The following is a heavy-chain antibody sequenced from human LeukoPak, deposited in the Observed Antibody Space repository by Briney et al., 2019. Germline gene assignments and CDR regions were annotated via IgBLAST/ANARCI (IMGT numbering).Heavy chain of an antibody. CDR1: GYTFTSYT. CDR2: SGDNDNT. J-gene: IGHJ6*03. V-gene: IGHV1-18*01. Sequence: ASVKVSCKASGYTFTSYTIRWVRQAPGQGLEWISGDNDNTNYAQKFQGRVTMTTDTSTSTAYMELRSLRSDDTAVYYCARFKLSSHYFYMDVWGKGTTVTVSS. D-gene: IGHD3-16*02. CDR3: ARFKLSSHYFYMDV.